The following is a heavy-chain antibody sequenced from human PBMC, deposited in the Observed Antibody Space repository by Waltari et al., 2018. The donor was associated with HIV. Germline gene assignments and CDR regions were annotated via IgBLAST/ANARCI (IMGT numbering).Heavy chain of an antibody. CDR2: ISSSSSTI. J-gene: IGHJ4*02. CDR1: GFTFSSYS. CDR3: ARVGVGHSGSYLDFDY. Sequence: EVQLVESGGGLVQPGGSLRLSCAASGFTFSSYSMNWVRQAPGKGLGWVSYISSSSSTIYYAHSVKGRFTISRDNAKNSLYLQMNSLRAEDTAVYYCARVGVGHSGSYLDFDYWGQGTLVTVSS. V-gene: IGHV3-48*01. D-gene: IGHD1-26*01.